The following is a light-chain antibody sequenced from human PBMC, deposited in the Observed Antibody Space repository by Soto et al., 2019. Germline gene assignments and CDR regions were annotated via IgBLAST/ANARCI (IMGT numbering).Light chain of an antibody. CDR3: SSYTSSSTLV. J-gene: IGLJ1*01. V-gene: IGLV2-14*01. CDR2: DVS. CDR1: SSDVGGYNN. Sequence: QSALTQPASVSGSPGQSITISCTGTSSDVGGYNNVSWYQQHPGKAPKLMIYDVSNRPLGVSNRFSGSKSGNTASLTISGLQAEDEADYYCSSYTSSSTLVFGTGTKLTVL.